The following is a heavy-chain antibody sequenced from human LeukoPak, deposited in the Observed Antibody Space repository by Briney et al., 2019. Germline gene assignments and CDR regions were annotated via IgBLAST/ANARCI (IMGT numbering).Heavy chain of an antibody. Sequence: SETLSLTCTVSGGSISTYYWSWIRQPPGKGLEWIGYIYYSGSTNYNPSLKSRVTISVDTSKNQFSLKLSSVTAADTAAYYCARVVEVPVSAWFDPWGQGTLVTVSS. CDR2: IYYSGST. CDR3: ARVVEVPVSAWFDP. V-gene: IGHV4-59*01. CDR1: GGSISTYY. J-gene: IGHJ5*02. D-gene: IGHD3-3*01.